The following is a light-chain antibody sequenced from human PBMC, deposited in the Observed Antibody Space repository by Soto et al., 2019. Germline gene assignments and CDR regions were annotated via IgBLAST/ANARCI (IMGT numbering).Light chain of an antibody. Sequence: QSVLTQPPSVSGAPGQRVTISCTGSSSNIGAHYDVHWYQQLPGTAPKLLIYGNSNRPSGVPDRFSGSKSGTSASLAITGLQAEDEADYYCQSYDKSLSVYVLGTGTMV. V-gene: IGLV1-40*01. J-gene: IGLJ1*01. CDR1: SSNIGAHYD. CDR3: QSYDKSLSVYV. CDR2: GNS.